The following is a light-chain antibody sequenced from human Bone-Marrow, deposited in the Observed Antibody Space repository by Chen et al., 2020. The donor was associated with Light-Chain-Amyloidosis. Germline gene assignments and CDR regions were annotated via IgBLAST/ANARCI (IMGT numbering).Light chain of an antibody. CDR1: DLPTKY. CDR3: QSADSSGTYEVI. J-gene: IGLJ2*01. CDR2: RDT. V-gene: IGLV3-25*03. Sequence: SYELTQPHSVSVSPGQTARITCSGDDLPTKYAYWYQQKPGQAPVLVIHRDTERPSGISERFSGSSSGTTATLTISGVQAEDEADYHCQSADSSGTYEVIFGGGTKPTVL.